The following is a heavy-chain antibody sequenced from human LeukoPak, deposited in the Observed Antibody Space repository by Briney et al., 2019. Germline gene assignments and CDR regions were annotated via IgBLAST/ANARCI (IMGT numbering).Heavy chain of an antibody. CDR2: IKHDGSEK. J-gene: IGHJ4*02. CDR1: GFTLSSYW. D-gene: IGHD3-10*01. V-gene: IGHV3-7*01. Sequence: PGGSLRLSCAASGFTLSSYWMSWVRQAPGKGLEWVANIKHDGSEKYFVDSVKGRFTISRDNAKNSLYLQLNSLRAEDTAVYYCARPDGSGSFYRSDYWGQGSLVTVSS. CDR3: ARPDGSGSFYRSDY.